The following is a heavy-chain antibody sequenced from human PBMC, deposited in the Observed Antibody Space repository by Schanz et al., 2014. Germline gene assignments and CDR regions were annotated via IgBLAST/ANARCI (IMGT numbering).Heavy chain of an antibody. V-gene: IGHV3-23*04. CDR2: ISSGGGST. D-gene: IGHD3-9*01. CDR1: GFSFTTYA. Sequence: VQLVDSGGGLVKPGGSLRLSCASSGFSFTTYAMSWVRQAPGKGLEWVSSISSGGGSTNYADSVKGRFTISSDSSKNTLYLQMSSLRADDTAVYYCAKAADWPVTRFDPWGQGTLVTVSS. J-gene: IGHJ5*02. CDR3: AKAADWPVTRFDP.